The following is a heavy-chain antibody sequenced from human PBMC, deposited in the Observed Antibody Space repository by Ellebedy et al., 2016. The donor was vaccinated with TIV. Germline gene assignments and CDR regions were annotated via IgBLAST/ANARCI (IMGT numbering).Heavy chain of an antibody. D-gene: IGHD3-10*01. CDR2: ISSGGTTE. Sequence: PGGSLRLSCVASGFTFSLYDMNWVRQAPGKGLEWLSYISSGGTTEKYADSVKGRFTISRDNAKNSLYLQMNSLRAEDTAVYYCVTDVFGGFFDHWGQGTLVTVSS. CDR3: VTDVFGGFFDH. V-gene: IGHV3-48*03. J-gene: IGHJ4*02. CDR1: GFTFSLYD.